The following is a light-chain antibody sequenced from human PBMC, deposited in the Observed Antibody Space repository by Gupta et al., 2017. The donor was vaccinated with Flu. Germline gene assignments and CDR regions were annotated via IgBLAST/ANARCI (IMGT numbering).Light chain of an antibody. V-gene: IGLV1-40*01. CDR2: ATN. J-gene: IGLJ1*01. CDR3: QSYDSSLIGYV. CDR1: ISNIGTVYD. Sequence: QSMLTQPPSVSGAPGQRVTISCTGSISNIGTVYDVHWYQHLPGTAPRLLIYATNNRPSGVPDRCSGSKSGTSASLAITGLQAEDEADYYCQSYDSSLIGYVFGTGTKVTVL.